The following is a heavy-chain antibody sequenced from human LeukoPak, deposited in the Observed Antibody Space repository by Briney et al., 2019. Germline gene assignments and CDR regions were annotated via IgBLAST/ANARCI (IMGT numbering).Heavy chain of an antibody. J-gene: IGHJ2*01. D-gene: IGHD6-13*01. V-gene: IGHV3-48*03. CDR2: ISSSGRTI. CDR3: ARGLPAAGYWYFDL. CDR1: GFTFSSYE. Sequence: GGSLRLSCAASGFTFSSYEMNWVRQAPGKGLEWVSHISSSGRTIYYADSVKGRFTISRDNAKNSLYLQMNSLRAEDTAVYYCARGLPAAGYWYFDLWGRGTLVTVSS.